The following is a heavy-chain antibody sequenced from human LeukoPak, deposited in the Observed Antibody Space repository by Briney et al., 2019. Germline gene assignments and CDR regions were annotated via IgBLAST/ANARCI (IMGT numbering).Heavy chain of an antibody. CDR2: INHSGST. J-gene: IGHJ6*03. V-gene: IGHV4-34*01. D-gene: IGHD4-17*01. CDR3: ARDVRGVTKYYYYYMDV. CDR1: GGSFSGYY. Sequence: SETLSLTCAVYGGSFSGYYWSWIRQPPGKGLEWIGEINHSGSTNYNPSLTSRVTISVDTSKNQFSLKLSSVTAADTAVYYCARDVRGVTKYYYYYMDVWGKGTTVTVSS.